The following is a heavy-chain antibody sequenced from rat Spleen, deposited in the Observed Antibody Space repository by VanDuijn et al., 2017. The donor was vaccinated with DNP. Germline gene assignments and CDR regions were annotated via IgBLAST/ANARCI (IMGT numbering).Heavy chain of an antibody. Sequence: EVQLVESGGGLVQPGRSLKLSCAASGFTFSDYYMAWVRQAPTKGLEWVASITNSGGSTYYRDSVKGRFTISRNKAKSTLYLQMSSLRSEDTATYYCTTNWENDYWGQGVMVTVSS. D-gene: IGHD5-1*01. CDR1: GFTFSDYY. CDR3: TTNWENDY. J-gene: IGHJ2*01. CDR2: ITNSGGST. V-gene: IGHV5-20*01.